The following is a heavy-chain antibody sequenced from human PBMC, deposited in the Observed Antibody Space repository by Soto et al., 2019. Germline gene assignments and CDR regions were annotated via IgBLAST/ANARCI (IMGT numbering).Heavy chain of an antibody. J-gene: IGHJ4*01. CDR1: GYTFTTYG. CDR2: SSAYSGNT. CDR3: ARVVKAGDYGDYRRYYFDY. V-gene: IGHV1-18*04. Sequence: QVQLVQSGAEVKKPGASVKVSCKASGYTFTTYGITWVRQAPGQGLEWMGWSSAYSGNTNYAQKLQGRLTVTTDTSTNTAYMDLRSLRSDDTAVYYCARVVKAGDYGDYRRYYFDYWGHGTLVTVSS. D-gene: IGHD4-17*01.